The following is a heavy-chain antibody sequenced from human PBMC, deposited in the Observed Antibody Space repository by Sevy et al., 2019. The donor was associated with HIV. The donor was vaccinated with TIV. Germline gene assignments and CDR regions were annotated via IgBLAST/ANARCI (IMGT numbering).Heavy chain of an antibody. Sequence: ASVKVSCKVSGYTLAKFSIHWVRQAPGKGLEWMTSFDPEDGDPGDCKTIYAQKFLGRVTMTEDTSTDTAYMELNSLRSDDTAVYYCATTKDYYDSSGYPFDYWGQGTLVTVSS. CDR1: GYTLAKFS. D-gene: IGHD3-22*01. CDR2: FDPEDGDPGDCKT. J-gene: IGHJ4*02. CDR3: ATTKDYYDSSGYPFDY. V-gene: IGHV1-24*01.